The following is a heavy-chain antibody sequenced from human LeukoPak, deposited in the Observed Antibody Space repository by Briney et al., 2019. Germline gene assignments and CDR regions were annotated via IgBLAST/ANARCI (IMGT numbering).Heavy chain of an antibody. J-gene: IGHJ4*02. CDR2: IDPSDSYT. CDR1: GYIFTSYW. V-gene: IGHV5-10-1*01. Sequence: GESLKISCKGYGYIFTSYWLSWVRQMPGKGLEWMGRIDPSDSYTNYSPSFQGHVTISTDKSISTAYLQWSSLKASDTAMYFCARLWRGVVPFDYWGRGTLVTVSS. CDR3: ARLWRGVVPFDY. D-gene: IGHD3-3*01.